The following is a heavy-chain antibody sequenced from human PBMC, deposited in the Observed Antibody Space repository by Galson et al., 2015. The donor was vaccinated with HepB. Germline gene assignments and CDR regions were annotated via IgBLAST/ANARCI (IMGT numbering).Heavy chain of an antibody. D-gene: IGHD6-19*01. CDR1: GYTFTSYG. CDR3: ARERSGWYWFDP. CDR2: IIPIFGTA. Sequence: QSGAEVKKPGASVKVSCKASGYTFTSYGISWVRQAPGQGLEWMGGIIPIFGTANYAQKFQGRVTITADESTSTAYMELSSLRSEDTAVYYCARERSGWYWFDPWGQGTLVTVSS. J-gene: IGHJ5*02. V-gene: IGHV1-69*13.